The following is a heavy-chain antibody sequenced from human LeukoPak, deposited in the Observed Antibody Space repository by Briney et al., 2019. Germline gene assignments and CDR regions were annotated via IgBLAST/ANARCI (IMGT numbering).Heavy chain of an antibody. CDR1: GGSISSSSYY. D-gene: IGHD2-21*01. Sequence: SETLSLTCTVSGGSISSSSYYWGWIRQPPGKGLEWIGSIYYSGSTYYNPSLKSRVTISVDTSKNQFSLKLSSVTAADTAVYYCARDLIDVDAFDIWGQGTMVTVSS. J-gene: IGHJ3*02. CDR2: IYYSGST. V-gene: IGHV4-39*02. CDR3: ARDLIDVDAFDI.